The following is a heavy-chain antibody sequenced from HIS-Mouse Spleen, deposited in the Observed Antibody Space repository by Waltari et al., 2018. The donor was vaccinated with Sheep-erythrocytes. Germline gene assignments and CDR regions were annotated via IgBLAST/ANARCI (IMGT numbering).Heavy chain of an antibody. CDR1: GFSFSSYG. V-gene: IGHV3-30*18. CDR2: ISHDGSNK. Sequence: QVQLVESGGGVVQPGRSLILPCAASGFSFSSYGMHWVRQAPGKGLEWVAVISHDGSNKYYADSVKGRFTISRDNSKNTLYLQMNSLRAEDTAVYYCAKDRRGFWDYWGQGTLVTVSS. CDR3: AKDRRGFWDY. J-gene: IGHJ4*02. D-gene: IGHD3-10*01.